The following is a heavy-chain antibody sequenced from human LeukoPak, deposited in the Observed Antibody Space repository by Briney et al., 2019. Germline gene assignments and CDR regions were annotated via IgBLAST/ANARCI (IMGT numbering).Heavy chain of an antibody. Sequence: GGSLRLSCAASGFTFSSHWMSWVRQAPGKGLEWVANIKKDGSEKYYVDAVKGRFTISRDNAKTSLYLQMNSLRAEDTAVYYCASLFVVGGVWGKGTTVTVSS. CDR1: GFTFSSHW. CDR3: ASLFVVGGV. J-gene: IGHJ6*04. CDR2: IKKDGSEK. D-gene: IGHD2-15*01. V-gene: IGHV3-7*01.